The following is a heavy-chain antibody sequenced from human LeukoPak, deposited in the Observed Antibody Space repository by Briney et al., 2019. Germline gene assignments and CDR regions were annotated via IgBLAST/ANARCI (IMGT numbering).Heavy chain of an antibody. CDR3: ASRAVAGPYY. CDR1: GGSISSYY. CDR2: IYYSGST. V-gene: IGHV4-59*01. Sequence: SETLSLTCTVSGGSISSYYWSWIRQPPGKGLEWIGCIYYSGSTNYNPSLKSRVTISVDTSKNQFSLKLSSVTAADTAVYYCASRAVAGPYYWGQGTLVTVSS. D-gene: IGHD6-19*01. J-gene: IGHJ4*02.